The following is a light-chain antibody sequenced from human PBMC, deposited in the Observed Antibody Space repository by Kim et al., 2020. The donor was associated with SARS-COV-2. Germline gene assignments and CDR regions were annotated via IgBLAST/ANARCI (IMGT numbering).Light chain of an antibody. J-gene: IGLJ3*02. V-gene: IGLV2-8*01. Sequence: QSVPIPFTGTIIDIGNYNYVSWYQQHPGKAPKLVIYEVDKRPSGVPDRFSASNAGNTAFLTVYVLQTEDEADYHCSSYAGTNNVLFGGGTQLTVL. CDR2: EVD. CDR1: IIDIGNYNY. CDR3: SSYAGTNNVL.